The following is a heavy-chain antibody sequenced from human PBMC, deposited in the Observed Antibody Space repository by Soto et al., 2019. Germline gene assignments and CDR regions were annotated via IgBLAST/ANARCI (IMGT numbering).Heavy chain of an antibody. J-gene: IGHJ4*02. CDR2: IDPSGGIT. Sequence: QVQLSQFGAEVKKPGASVKVSCKASGYSFTNFHIHWVRQAPGQGLEWMGMIDPSGGITRDAQRPQGRITMTRDASTSTVYMELRSLTSEDTAVYYCARDLIGHDNYETIGYYFDHWGQGTLVTVSS. D-gene: IGHD3-22*01. CDR3: ARDLIGHDNYETIGYYFDH. CDR1: GYSFTNFH. V-gene: IGHV1-46*01.